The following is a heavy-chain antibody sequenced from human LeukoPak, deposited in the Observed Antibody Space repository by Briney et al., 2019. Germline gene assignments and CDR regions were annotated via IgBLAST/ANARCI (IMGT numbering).Heavy chain of an antibody. Sequence: GGSLRLSCAASGFTFSSYWMSWVRQAPGKGLEWVANIKQDGSEKYYVDSVKGRFTISRDNAKNSLYLQMNSLRAEDTAVYYCARDRVLWSGELSKEGSFDYWGQGTLVTVSS. CDR1: GFTFSSYW. V-gene: IGHV3-7*01. CDR2: IKQDGSEK. J-gene: IGHJ4*02. D-gene: IGHD3-10*01. CDR3: ARDRVLWSGELSKEGSFDY.